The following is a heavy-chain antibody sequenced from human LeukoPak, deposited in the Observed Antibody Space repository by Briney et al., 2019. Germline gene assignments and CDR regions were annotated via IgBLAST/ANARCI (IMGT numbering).Heavy chain of an antibody. CDR1: GYTFTSYY. Sequence: ASVKVSCKASGYTFTSYYMHWVRQAPGQGLEWMGIINPSGGSTSYAQKFQGRVTMTRDTSTSTAYMELSSLRSEDTAVYYCAISRDGYIVFDYWGQGTLVTVSS. V-gene: IGHV1-46*01. CDR2: INPSGGST. CDR3: AISRDGYIVFDY. D-gene: IGHD5-24*01. J-gene: IGHJ4*02.